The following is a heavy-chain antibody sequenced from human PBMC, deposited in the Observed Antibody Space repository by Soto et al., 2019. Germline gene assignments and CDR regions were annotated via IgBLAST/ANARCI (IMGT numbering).Heavy chain of an antibody. CDR2: ISYDGSNK. Sequence: GGSLRLSCAASGFTFGSYGMHWVRQAPGKGLEWAAVISYDGSNKYYADSGKGRFTIYRDNSKNTLYLQMNSLRAADTAVYYCAKGEWDDFWSGIGLYYYYGMDAWGQGTPVTVSS. V-gene: IGHV3-30*18. J-gene: IGHJ6*02. CDR3: AKGEWDDFWSGIGLYYYYGMDA. D-gene: IGHD3-3*01. CDR1: GFTFGSYG.